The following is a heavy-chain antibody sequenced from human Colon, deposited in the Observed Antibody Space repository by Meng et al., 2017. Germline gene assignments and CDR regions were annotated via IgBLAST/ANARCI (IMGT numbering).Heavy chain of an antibody. CDR2: IIHLFGRA. V-gene: IGHV1-69*01. CDR3: TSSHLSPGGPFFDS. CDR1: GGIFSSYT. Sequence: QGQAVQSGADVNKPGFSVKFSSKASGGIFSSYTLSWVRQAPGQGLEWMGGIIHLFGRATYAQKFQDRLTITADESTITTHMELTRLTSDDTAVYFCTSSHLSPGGPFFDSWGPGTLVTVSS. D-gene: IGHD2/OR15-2a*01. J-gene: IGHJ4*02.